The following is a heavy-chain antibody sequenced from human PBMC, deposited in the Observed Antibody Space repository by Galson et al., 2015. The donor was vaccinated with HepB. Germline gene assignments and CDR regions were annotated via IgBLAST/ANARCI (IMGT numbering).Heavy chain of an antibody. J-gene: IGHJ4*02. CDR3: AKDVSEGMTFDY. D-gene: IGHD6-13*01. CDR1: GFTFSNYA. V-gene: IGHV3-23*01. CDR2: ISGSANNT. Sequence: SLRLSCAASGFTFSNYAMAWIRQAPGKGLEWVSSISGSANNTYSADSVKGRFTISRDNSKNTLYLQMNSLRAEDTAVYYCAKDVSEGMTFDYWGQGTLVTVSS.